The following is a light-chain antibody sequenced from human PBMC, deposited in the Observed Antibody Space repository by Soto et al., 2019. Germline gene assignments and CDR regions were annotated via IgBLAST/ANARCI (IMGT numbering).Light chain of an antibody. J-gene: IGKJ4*01. V-gene: IGKV1-39*01. CDR1: QSIRSY. CDR3: QQSYSTPT. Sequence: DIQMTQSPSSLSASVGDRVTITCRASQSIRSYLNWYQQKPGKAPKLLIYAAFSLQSGVPSRFSGSGSGTDFTLTISSLQPEDSATYYCQQSYSTPTFGGGTKVDNK. CDR2: AAF.